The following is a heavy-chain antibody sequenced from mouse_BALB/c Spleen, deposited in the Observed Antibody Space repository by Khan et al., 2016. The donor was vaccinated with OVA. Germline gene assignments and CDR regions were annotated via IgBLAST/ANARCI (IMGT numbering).Heavy chain of an antibody. V-gene: IGHV14-3*02. D-gene: IGHD4-1*01. CDR1: GFNIKDTH. Sequence: EVQLQQSGAELVKPGASVKLSCTASGFNIKDTHMHWVKQRPEQGLEWIGRIDPVNGNTKYDPKFQGKATITADTSSNTAYMQFSSLTSEDTAVYSCVPTGTGDYFDYWGQGTTLTVSS. CDR2: IDPVNGNT. J-gene: IGHJ2*01. CDR3: VPTGTGDYFDY.